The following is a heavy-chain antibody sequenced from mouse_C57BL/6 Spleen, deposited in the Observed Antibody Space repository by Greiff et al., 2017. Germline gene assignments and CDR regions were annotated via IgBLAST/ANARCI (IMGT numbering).Heavy chain of an antibody. CDR1: GYAFSRYW. D-gene: IGHD2-1*01. J-gene: IGHJ1*03. CDR2: LYPGDGDT. Sequence: VQLQQSGAELVKPGASVKISCKASGYAFSRYWMNWVKQRPGKGLEWIGQLYPGDGDTNYNGKFKGKATLTADKSSSTAYMQLSSLTSEDSAVYFCARYGNYVSNWYFDVRGTGTPVTVSS. V-gene: IGHV1-80*01. CDR3: ARYGNYVSNWYFDV.